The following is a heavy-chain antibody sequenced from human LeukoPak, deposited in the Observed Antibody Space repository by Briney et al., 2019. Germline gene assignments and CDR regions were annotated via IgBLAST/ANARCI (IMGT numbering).Heavy chain of an antibody. CDR2: ISSSISYI. D-gene: IGHD4-23*01. Sequence: GGSLRLSCAASGFTFSSYSMNWVRQAPGQGLEWVSSISSSISYIYYADSVKGRFTISRDNAKNSLYLQMNSLRAEDTAVYYCARDPIGGLYYYYMDVWGKGTTVTVSS. CDR1: GFTFSSYS. V-gene: IGHV3-21*01. J-gene: IGHJ6*03. CDR3: ARDPIGGLYYYYMDV.